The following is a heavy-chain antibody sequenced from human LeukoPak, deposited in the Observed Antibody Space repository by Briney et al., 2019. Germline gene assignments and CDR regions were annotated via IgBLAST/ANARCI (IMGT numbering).Heavy chain of an antibody. J-gene: IGHJ5*02. V-gene: IGHV1-8*03. CDR3: ARGQYTSTWYRGSRWFDP. CDR1: GYTFTSYD. D-gene: IGHD6-13*01. CDR2: MNPYSGNT. Sequence: ASVKVSCKASGYTFTSYDINWVRQATGQGLEWMGWMNPYSGNTGYAQKFQGRVTITSNTSISTAYMELSNLTSEDTAVYYCARGQYTSTWYRGSRWFDPWGQGTLVTVSS.